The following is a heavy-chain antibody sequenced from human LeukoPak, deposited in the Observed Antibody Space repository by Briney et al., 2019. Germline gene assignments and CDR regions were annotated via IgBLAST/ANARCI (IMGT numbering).Heavy chain of an antibody. Sequence: GGSLRLSCVASGFTFTSYSMNWVRQAPGKGLEWISYISSSSANIYYADSMRGRFTISRDNAKSSLYLQMNSLRAEDTAVYYCARVGGSSWDWGQGTLVTVSS. D-gene: IGHD6-6*01. CDR3: ARVGGSSWD. J-gene: IGHJ4*02. V-gene: IGHV3-48*01. CDR1: GFTFTSYS. CDR2: ISSSSANI.